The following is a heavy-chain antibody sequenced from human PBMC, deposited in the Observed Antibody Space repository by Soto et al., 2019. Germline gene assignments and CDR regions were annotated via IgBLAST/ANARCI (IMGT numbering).Heavy chain of an antibody. Sequence: SLRLSCAASGFTFSSYGMHWVRQAPGKGLEWVAVISYDGSNKYYADSVKGRFTISRDNSKNTLYLQMNSLRAEDTAVYYCAKEYYDFWSGSYNWFDPWGQGTLVTVSS. V-gene: IGHV3-30*18. CDR1: GFTFSSYG. J-gene: IGHJ5*02. D-gene: IGHD3-3*01. CDR2: ISYDGSNK. CDR3: AKEYYDFWSGSYNWFDP.